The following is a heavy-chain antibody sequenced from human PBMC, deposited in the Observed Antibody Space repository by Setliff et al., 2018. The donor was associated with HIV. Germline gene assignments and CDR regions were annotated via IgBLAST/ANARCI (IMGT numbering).Heavy chain of an antibody. CDR1: GFSNSA. CDR3: ARKLRPGHGVDV. J-gene: IGHJ6*02. CDR2: IRSET. V-gene: IGHV3-7*02. Sequence: GESLKISCAASGFSNSALHWVRQAPGEGLEWVGRIRSETNYVDSVKGRFTIFRDNTKSSMYLQMNSLRAEDTAIYYCARKLRPGHGVDVWGQGTTVTVSS. D-gene: IGHD3-10*01.